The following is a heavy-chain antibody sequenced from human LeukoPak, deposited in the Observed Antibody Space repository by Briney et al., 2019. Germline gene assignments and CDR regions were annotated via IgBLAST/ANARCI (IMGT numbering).Heavy chain of an antibody. CDR3: VKDPRDTYGTNWFVS. Sequence: GGSLRLSCVASGFSFGNYAMSWVRQAPGKGLQWVSQISGTGGATWYAGFARDRFTISRDNSKKTLYLQMSGLRVEDTAMYYCVKDPRDTYGTNWFVSWGQGTLLIVSS. J-gene: IGHJ5*01. CDR1: GFSFGNYA. V-gene: IGHV3-23*01. D-gene: IGHD2-21*01. CDR2: ISGTGGAT.